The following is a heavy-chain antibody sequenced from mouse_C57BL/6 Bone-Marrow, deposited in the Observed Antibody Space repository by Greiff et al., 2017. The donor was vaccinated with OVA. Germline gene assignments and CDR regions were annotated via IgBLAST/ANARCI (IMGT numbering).Heavy chain of an antibody. Sequence: VQLQQSGPGLVKPSQSLSLTCSVTGYSITSGYYWNWIRQFPGNKLEWMGYISYDGSNNYNPSLKNRISITRDTSKNQFFLKLNSVTTEDTATYYCAREWDGYYDYWGQGTTLTVSS. J-gene: IGHJ2*01. V-gene: IGHV3-6*01. D-gene: IGHD2-3*01. CDR1: GYSITSGYY. CDR3: AREWDGYYDY. CDR2: ISYDGSN.